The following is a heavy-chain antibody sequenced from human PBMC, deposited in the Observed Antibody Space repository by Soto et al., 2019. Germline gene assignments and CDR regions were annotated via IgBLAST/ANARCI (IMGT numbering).Heavy chain of an antibody. D-gene: IGHD3-3*01. CDR3: ARDSGPGDYDFWSGSYYYYGMDV. CDR2: IYYSGST. V-gene: IGHV4-59*01. Sequence: SETLSLTCTVSGGSISSYYWSWIRQPPGKGLEWIGYIYYSGSTNYNPSLKSRVTISVDTSKNQFSLKLSSVTAADTAVYYCARDSGPGDYDFWSGSYYYYGMDVWGRGTTVTVSS. CDR1: GGSISSYY. J-gene: IGHJ6*02.